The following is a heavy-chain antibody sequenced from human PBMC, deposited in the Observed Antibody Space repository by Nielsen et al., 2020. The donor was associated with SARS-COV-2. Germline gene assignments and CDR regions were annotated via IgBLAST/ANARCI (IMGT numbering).Heavy chain of an antibody. CDR2: VYYSGST. CDR1: GASITSGGYY. J-gene: IGHJ6*03. D-gene: IGHD1-14*01. V-gene: IGHV4-61*08. CDR3: ARLAIFRTMDV. Sequence: SETLSLTCSVSGASITSGGYYWTWIRQHPGKGLEWIGYVYYSGSTNYNPSLKSRVTISVDTSKNQFSLKLSSVTAAATAVYYCARLAIFRTMDVWGKGTTVTVSS.